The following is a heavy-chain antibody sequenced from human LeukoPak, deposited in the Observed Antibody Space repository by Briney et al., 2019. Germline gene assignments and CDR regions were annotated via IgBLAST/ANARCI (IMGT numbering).Heavy chain of an antibody. V-gene: IGHV5-51*01. CDR2: MYPGDSDT. CDR1: GYSFSTCW. J-gene: IGHJ3*02. CDR3: ARRDGYNMGAFDI. D-gene: IGHD5-24*01. Sequence: GESLKISCRGSGYSFSTCWVGWVRQMPGKGLEWMGIMYPGDSDTRYSPSFQGQFTISADKSISTAYLQWSSLKASDTAMYYCARRDGYNMGAFDIWGQGTMVTVSS.